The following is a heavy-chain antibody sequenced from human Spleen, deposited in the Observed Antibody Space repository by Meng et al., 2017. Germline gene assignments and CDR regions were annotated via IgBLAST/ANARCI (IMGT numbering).Heavy chain of an antibody. CDR2: INPKSGDT. V-gene: IGHV1-2*06. CDR3: ARDEDISAAGKLFGDY. CDR1: GYKFPDYY. D-gene: IGHD6-25*01. J-gene: IGHJ4*02. Sequence: VQLVQSGAAVKKPGASVKVSCTPSGYKFPDYYIHWVRRAPGQGLEWMGRINPKSGDTHYAQKFQARVTMTGDTSISTAYMELSGLRSDDTAMYYCARDEDISAAGKLFGDYWGQGTLVTVSS.